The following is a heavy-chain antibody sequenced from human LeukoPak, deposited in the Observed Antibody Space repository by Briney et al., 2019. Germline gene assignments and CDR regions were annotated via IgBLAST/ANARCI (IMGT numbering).Heavy chain of an antibody. CDR1: GFTFSSYA. Sequence: PGGSLRLSCAASGFTFSSYAMSWVRQAPGKGLEWVSSISSSSSYIYYADSVKGRFTISRDNAKNSLYLQMNSLRAEDTAVYYCARDGIWRSWSPTHLDYWGQGTLVTVSS. CDR3: ARDGIWRSWSPTHLDY. J-gene: IGHJ4*02. CDR2: ISSSSSYI. V-gene: IGHV3-21*01. D-gene: IGHD4/OR15-4a*01.